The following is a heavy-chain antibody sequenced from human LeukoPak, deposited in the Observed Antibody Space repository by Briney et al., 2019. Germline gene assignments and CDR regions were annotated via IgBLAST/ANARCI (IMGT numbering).Heavy chain of an antibody. D-gene: IGHD4/OR15-4a*01. V-gene: IGHV3-7*01. CDR2: IKQDGSEK. CDR3: ARDTLGEGEDANYAVYYFDY. J-gene: IGHJ4*02. Sequence: GGSLRLSCAASGLTYSSYWMSWVRQAPGKGLEWVANIKQDGSEKYYEDSVKGRFTVSRDNAKNSLYLQMNSLRAEDTAVYYCARDTLGEGEDANYAVYYFDYWGQGTPVTVSS. CDR1: GLTYSSYW.